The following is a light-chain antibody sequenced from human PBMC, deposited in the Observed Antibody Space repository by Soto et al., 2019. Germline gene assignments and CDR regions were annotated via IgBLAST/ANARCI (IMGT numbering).Light chain of an antibody. V-gene: IGKV3-20*01. CDR1: QSVSSSY. CDR3: HQYGTLYT. CDR2: GAS. Sequence: EIVLTQSPGTLSLSPGERDTLSCRASQSVSSSYLAWYQQKPGQAPRLLIYGASSRATGIPDRFSGSGSGTDFTLTISRLEPEDFAVYYCHQYGTLYTFGQGTKLEIK. J-gene: IGKJ2*01.